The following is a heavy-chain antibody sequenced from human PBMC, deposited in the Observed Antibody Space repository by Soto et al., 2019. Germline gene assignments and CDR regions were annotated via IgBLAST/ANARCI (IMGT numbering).Heavy chain of an antibody. J-gene: IGHJ4*02. CDR1: GFTFSSYA. CDR2: ISGSGGST. Sequence: GGSLRLSCAASGFTFSSYAMSWVRQAPGKGLEWVSAISGSGGSTYYADSVKGRFTISRDNSKNTLYLQMNSLRAEDTAVYYCAKVGVNEYCSGGSCYTYDYWGQGTLVTVSS. CDR3: AKVGVNEYCSGGSCYTYDY. D-gene: IGHD2-15*01. V-gene: IGHV3-23*01.